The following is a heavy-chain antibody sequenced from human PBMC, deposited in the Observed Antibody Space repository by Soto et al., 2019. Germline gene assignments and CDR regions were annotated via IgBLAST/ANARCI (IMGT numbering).Heavy chain of an antibody. J-gene: IGHJ3*02. Sequence: SETLSLTCTVSGGSISSYYWSWIRQPPGKGLEWTGYIYYSGSTNYNPSLKSRVTISVDTSKNQFSLKLSSVTAADTAVYYCARTTYYYDSSGYWTHDAFDIWGQGTMVTVSS. D-gene: IGHD3-22*01. V-gene: IGHV4-59*08. CDR1: GGSISSYY. CDR2: IYYSGST. CDR3: ARTTYYYDSSGYWTHDAFDI.